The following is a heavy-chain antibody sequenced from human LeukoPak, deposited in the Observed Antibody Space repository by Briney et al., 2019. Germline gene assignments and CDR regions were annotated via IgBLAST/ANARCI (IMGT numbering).Heavy chain of an antibody. J-gene: IGHJ4*02. CDR2: INPNSGGT. V-gene: IGHV1-2*02. Sequence: ASVKVSCKASGYTFTGYYMHWVRQAPGQGLEWMEWINPNSGGTNYAQKFQGRVTMTRDTSISTAYMELSRLRSDDTAVYYCARDLVPYYYDSSGYLYGYWGQGTLVTVSS. CDR1: GYTFTGYY. CDR3: ARDLVPYYYDSSGYLYGY. D-gene: IGHD3-22*01.